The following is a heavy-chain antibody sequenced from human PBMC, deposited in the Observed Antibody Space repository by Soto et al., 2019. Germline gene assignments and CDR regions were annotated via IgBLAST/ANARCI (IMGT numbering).Heavy chain of an antibody. V-gene: IGHV5-51*01. D-gene: IGHD6-6*01. CDR3: ARQVSSSYRDWSRPSSYYGRDV. CDR1: GYSFTSYW. Sequence: PGESLKIACKGSGYSFTSYWIGWVRQMPGKGLEWMGIIYPGDSDTRYSPSFQGQVTISADKSISTAYLQWSSLKASDTAMYYCARQVSSSYRDWSRPSSYYGRDVWGQGTTVTVS. CDR2: IYPGDSDT. J-gene: IGHJ6*02.